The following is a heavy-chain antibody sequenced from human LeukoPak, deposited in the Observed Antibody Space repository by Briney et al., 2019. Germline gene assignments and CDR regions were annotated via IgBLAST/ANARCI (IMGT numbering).Heavy chain of an antibody. Sequence: PSETLSLTCAVSGGSISSGGYSWSWIRQPPGKGLEWIGYIYHSGSTYYNPSLKSRVTISVDRSKNQFSLKLSSVTAADTAVYYCAREQLAPNWFDPWGQGTLVTVSS. CDR2: IYHSGST. V-gene: IGHV4-30-2*01. CDR3: AREQLAPNWFDP. J-gene: IGHJ5*02. D-gene: IGHD6-13*01. CDR1: GGSISSGGYS.